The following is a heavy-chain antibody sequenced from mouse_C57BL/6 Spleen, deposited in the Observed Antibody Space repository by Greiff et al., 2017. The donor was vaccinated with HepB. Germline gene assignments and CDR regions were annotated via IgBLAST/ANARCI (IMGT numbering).Heavy chain of an antibody. J-gene: IGHJ2*01. V-gene: IGHV5-4*03. CDR1: GFTFSSYA. CDR3: ARTYYDYDRGYYFDY. Sequence: DVKLQESGGGLVKPGGSLKLSCAASGFTFSSYAMSWVRQTPEKRLEWVATISDGGSYTYYPDNVKGRFTISRDNAKNNLYLQMSHLKSEDTAMYYCARTYYDYDRGYYFDYWGQGTTLTVSS. CDR2: ISDGGSYT. D-gene: IGHD2-4*01.